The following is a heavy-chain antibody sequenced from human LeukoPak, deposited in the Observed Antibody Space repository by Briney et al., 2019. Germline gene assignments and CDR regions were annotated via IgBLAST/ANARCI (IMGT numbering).Heavy chain of an antibody. D-gene: IGHD3-10*02. J-gene: IGHJ6*04. CDR2: IKQDGSEK. V-gene: IGHV3-7*01. Sequence: GGSLRPSCAASGFTFSSYWMNWVRQAPGKRLEWVANIKQDGSEKYYVDSVKGRFIISRDNAKNSLYLQMNSLRAEDTAVYYCAELGITMIGGVWGKGTTVTISS. CDR1: GFTFSSYW. CDR3: AELGITMIGGV.